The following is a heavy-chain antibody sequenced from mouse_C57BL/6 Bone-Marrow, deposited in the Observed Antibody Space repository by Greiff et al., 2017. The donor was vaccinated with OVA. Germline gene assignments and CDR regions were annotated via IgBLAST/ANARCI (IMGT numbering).Heavy chain of an antibody. CDR3: ARADGYDCDY. V-gene: IGHV1-69*01. D-gene: IGHD2-2*01. J-gene: IGHJ2*01. CDR2: IDPSDSYT. Sequence: VKLQQPGAELVMPGASVKLSCKASGYTFTSYWMHWVKQRPGQGLEWIGEIDPSDSYTNYNQKFKGKSTLTVDKSSSTAYMQLSSLTSEDSAVYYCARADGYDCDYWGQGTTLTVSS. CDR1: GYTFTSYW.